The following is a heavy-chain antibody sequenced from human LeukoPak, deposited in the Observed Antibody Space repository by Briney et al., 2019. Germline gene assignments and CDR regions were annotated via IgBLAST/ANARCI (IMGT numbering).Heavy chain of an antibody. CDR1: GGSISSYY. Sequence: SETLSLTCTVSGGSISSYYWSWIRQPPGKGLEWIGYIYYSGSTYYNPSLKSRVTISVDTSKNQFSLKLSSVTAADTAVYYCARPSRDSSGYYSDFDYWGQGTLVTVSS. CDR2: IYYSGST. J-gene: IGHJ4*02. CDR3: ARPSRDSSGYYSDFDY. V-gene: IGHV4-59*08. D-gene: IGHD3-22*01.